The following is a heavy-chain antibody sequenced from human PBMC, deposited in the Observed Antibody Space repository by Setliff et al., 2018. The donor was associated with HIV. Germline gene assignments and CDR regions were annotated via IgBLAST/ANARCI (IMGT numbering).Heavy chain of an antibody. Sequence: PGGSLRLSCAASGFTFSNYAVSWVRQAPGKGLEWVSLISGGGGSTYYADSVKGRFTISRDNSKNTLYLQMNSLRAEDTAVYYCAKDRGHNFWSGYSDYWGQGTLVTVSS. V-gene: IGHV3-23*01. D-gene: IGHD3-3*01. CDR2: ISGGGGST. J-gene: IGHJ4*02. CDR1: GFTFSNYA. CDR3: AKDRGHNFWSGYSDY.